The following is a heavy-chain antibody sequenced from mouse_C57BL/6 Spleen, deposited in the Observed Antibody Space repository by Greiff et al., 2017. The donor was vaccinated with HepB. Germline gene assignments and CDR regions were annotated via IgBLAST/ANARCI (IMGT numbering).Heavy chain of an antibody. CDR2: NDPETGGT. Sequence: VQLQQSGAELVRPGASVTLSCKASGYTFTDYEMHWVKQTPVHGLEWIGANDPETGGTAYNQKFKGKAILTADKSSSTAYMELRSLTSEDSAVYYCTRSPHYYGSSHWYFDVWGTGTTVTVSS. V-gene: IGHV1-15*01. D-gene: IGHD1-1*01. CDR1: GYTFTDYE. J-gene: IGHJ1*03. CDR3: TRSPHYYGSSHWYFDV.